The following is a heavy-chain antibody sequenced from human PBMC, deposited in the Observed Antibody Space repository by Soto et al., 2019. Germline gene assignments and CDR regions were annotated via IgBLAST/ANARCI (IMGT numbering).Heavy chain of an antibody. V-gene: IGHV3-21*01. CDR1: GFTFSRNT. CDR3: VKDEGIEAMDV. J-gene: IGHJ6*02. CDR2: ITSSGSYV. Sequence: GSLRLSCVTSGFTFSRNTMNWVRQAPGKGLEWVASITSSGSYVYYADSVKGRFSASRDNAKNSLSLHMDSLRPDDTALYFCVKDEGIEAMDVWGQGTTVTVSS.